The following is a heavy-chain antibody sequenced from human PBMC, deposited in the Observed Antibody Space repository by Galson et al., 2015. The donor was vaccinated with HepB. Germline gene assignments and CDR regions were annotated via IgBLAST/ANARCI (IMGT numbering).Heavy chain of an antibody. D-gene: IGHD6-13*01. CDR2: ISYDGSNK. J-gene: IGHJ4*02. CDR1: GFTFSSYG. V-gene: IGHV3-30*18. Sequence: SLRLSCAASGFTFSSYGMHWVRQAPGKGLEWVAVISYDGSNKYYADSVKGRFTISRDNSKNTLYLQMNSLRAEDTAVYYCAKEGSIAATNYFDYWGQRTLVTVSS. CDR3: AKEGSIAATNYFDY.